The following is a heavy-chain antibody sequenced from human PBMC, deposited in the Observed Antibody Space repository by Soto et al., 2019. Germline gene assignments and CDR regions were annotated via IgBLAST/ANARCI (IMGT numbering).Heavy chain of an antibody. CDR2: ISAYNGNT. J-gene: IGHJ6*02. CDR1: GYTFTSYG. CDR3: ARDSSYCSSTSCYLGPWVPTKYAMDV. Sequence: ASVKVSCKASGYTFTSYGISWVRQAPGQGLEWMGWISAYNGNTNYAQKLQGRVTMTTDTSTSTAYMELRSLRSDDTAVYYCARDSSYCSSTSCYLGPWVPTKYAMDVWGPGPNVTVSS. V-gene: IGHV1-18*04. D-gene: IGHD2-2*01.